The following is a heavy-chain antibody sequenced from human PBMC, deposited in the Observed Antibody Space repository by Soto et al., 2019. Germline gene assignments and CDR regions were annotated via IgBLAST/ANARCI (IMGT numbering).Heavy chain of an antibody. Sequence: QVQLVQSGAEVKKPGSSVKVSCKASGGTFSSYAISWVRQAPGQGLEWMGGIIPIFGTANYAQKFQGRVTITADESTSTAYMELSSLRSEDTAVYYCARDSGGYSYGYYYGMDVWGQGTTVTVSS. CDR3: ARDSGGYSYGYYYGMDV. CDR2: IIPIFGTA. D-gene: IGHD5-18*01. J-gene: IGHJ6*02. CDR1: GGTFSSYA. V-gene: IGHV1-69*01.